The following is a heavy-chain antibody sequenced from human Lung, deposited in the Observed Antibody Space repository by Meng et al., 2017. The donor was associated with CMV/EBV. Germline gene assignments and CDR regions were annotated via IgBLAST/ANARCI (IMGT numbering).Heavy chain of an antibody. J-gene: IGHJ6*02. CDR2: ISSSSSYI. V-gene: IGHV3-21*01. Sequence: GGSXRLXCAASGFXFSSYSMNWVRQAPGKGLEWVSSISSSSSYIYYADSVKGRFTISRDNAKNSLYLQMNSLRAEDTAVYYCARDQSYYDFWSGSYLYYYYYYGMDVXGQGXTVTVSS. CDR3: ARDQSYYDFWSGSYLYYYYYYGMDV. CDR1: GFXFSSYS. D-gene: IGHD3-3*01.